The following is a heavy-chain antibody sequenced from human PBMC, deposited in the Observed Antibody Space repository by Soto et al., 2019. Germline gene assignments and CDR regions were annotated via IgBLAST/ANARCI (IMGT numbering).Heavy chain of an antibody. V-gene: IGHV4-39*01. Sequence: SETLSLTCTVSGGSISSSSYYWGWIRQPPGKGLEWIGSIYYSGSTYYNPSLKSRVTISVDASKNQFSLKLSSVTAADTAVYYCARFFPDRSWGSFVYWGQGTLVTVSS. CDR1: GGSISSSSYY. J-gene: IGHJ4*02. CDR2: IYYSGST. D-gene: IGHD6-13*01. CDR3: ARFFPDRSWGSFVY.